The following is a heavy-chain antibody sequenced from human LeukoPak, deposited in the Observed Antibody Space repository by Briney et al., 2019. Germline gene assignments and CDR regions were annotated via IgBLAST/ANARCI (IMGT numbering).Heavy chain of an antibody. D-gene: IGHD6-13*01. CDR1: GYTFTGYY. J-gene: IGHJ4*02. V-gene: IGHV1-2*06. Sequence: ASVKVSCKASGYTFTGYYMHWGRHAPGQGLEWMGRINPNSGGTNYAQKFQGRVTMTRDTSNSTAYMERSRLRSDHTAVYYCARDLGIAAAGTSLIDYGGQGTLVTVSS. CDR3: ARDLGIAAAGTSLIDY. CDR2: INPNSGGT.